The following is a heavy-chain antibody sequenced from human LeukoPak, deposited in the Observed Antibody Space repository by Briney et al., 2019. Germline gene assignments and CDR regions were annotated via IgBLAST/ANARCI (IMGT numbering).Heavy chain of an antibody. V-gene: IGHV1-46*01. CDR2: INPSGGST. J-gene: IGHJ6*03. CDR3: ARAPTWSSTSYNYYYMDV. CDR1: GYTFTSYG. Sequence: GASVKVSFKASGYTFTSYGISWVRQAPGQGLEWMGIINPSGGSTSYAQKFQGRVTMTRDMSTSTVYMELSSLRSEDTAVYYCARAPTWSSTSYNYYYMDVWGKGTTVTISS. D-gene: IGHD3-3*01.